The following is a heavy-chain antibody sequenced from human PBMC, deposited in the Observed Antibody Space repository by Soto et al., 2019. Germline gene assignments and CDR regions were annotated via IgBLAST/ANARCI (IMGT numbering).Heavy chain of an antibody. CDR3: HYSHMDV. CDR1: GFSFSGAW. Sequence: GGSLRLSCVASGFSFSGAWMTWVRQAPGKGLEWVARIKTTAAGGPTDYAAPVQGRFTISRDDSRNTLYLQMNSLETEDTAVYFCHYSHMDVWGKGTTVTVSS. J-gene: IGHJ6*03. V-gene: IGHV3-15*01. D-gene: IGHD4-4*01. CDR2: IKTTAAGGPT.